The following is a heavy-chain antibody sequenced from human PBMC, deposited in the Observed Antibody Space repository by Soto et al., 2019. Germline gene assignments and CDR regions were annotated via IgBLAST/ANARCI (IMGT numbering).Heavy chain of an antibody. CDR2: ISSSGTTI. Sequence: GGSLRLSCAASGFTFSDYNMNWIRQAPGKGLEWISYISSSGTTIHYVDSVKGRFTISRDNAKKSLYLQMNSLRAEDTAVYYCARDLFATWIFDPWGQGTLVTVSS. CDR1: GFTFSDYN. D-gene: IGHD1-1*01. CDR3: ARDLFATWIFDP. V-gene: IGHV3-11*01. J-gene: IGHJ5*02.